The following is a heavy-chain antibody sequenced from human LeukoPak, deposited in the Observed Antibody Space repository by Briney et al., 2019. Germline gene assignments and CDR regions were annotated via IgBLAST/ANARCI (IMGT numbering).Heavy chain of an antibody. J-gene: IGHJ5*02. CDR2: INTDGSSR. D-gene: IGHD2-21*02. CDR3: TREGPGGDYDP. V-gene: IGHV3-74*01. CDR1: GFTFSHYS. Sequence: GGSLRLSCAASGFTFSHYSMHWVRHAPGKGLMWVSHINTDGSSRSYADSVRGRFTISRDNAKNTLYLQMNSLRAEDTAVYYCTREGPGGDYDPWGQGTLVTVS.